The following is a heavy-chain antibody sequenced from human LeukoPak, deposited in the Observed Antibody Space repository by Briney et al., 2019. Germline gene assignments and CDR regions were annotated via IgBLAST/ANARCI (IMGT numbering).Heavy chain of an antibody. CDR3: AKLELHYYYMDV. CDR2: ISGSGGST. V-gene: IGHV3-23*01. CDR1: GFTFSGYA. Sequence: PGGSLRLSCAASGFTFSGYAMSWVRQAPGKGLEWVSAISGSGGSTYYADSVKGRFTISRDNSKNTLYLQMNSLRAEDTAEYYCAKLELHYYYMDVWGKGTTVTVSS. D-gene: IGHD1-7*01. J-gene: IGHJ6*03.